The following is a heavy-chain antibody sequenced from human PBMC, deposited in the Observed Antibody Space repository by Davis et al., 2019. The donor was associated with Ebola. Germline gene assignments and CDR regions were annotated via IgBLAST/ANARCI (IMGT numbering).Heavy chain of an antibody. D-gene: IGHD3-10*01. CDR2: ISGSGGRT. CDR1: GFTFSSYG. CDR3: ARSVVGELLAYDAFDI. V-gene: IGHV3-23*01. J-gene: IGHJ3*02. Sequence: GGSLRLSCAASGFTFSSYGMSWVRHAPGKGLEWVSGISGSGGRTYYADSVKGRFTISRDNAKNSLYLQMNSLRAEDTAVYYCARSVVGELLAYDAFDIWGQGTMVTVSS.